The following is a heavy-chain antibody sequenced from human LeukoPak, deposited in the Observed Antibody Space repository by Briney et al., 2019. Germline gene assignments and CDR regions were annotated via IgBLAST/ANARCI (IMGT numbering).Heavy chain of an antibody. J-gene: IGHJ6*03. D-gene: IGHD2/OR15-2a*01. CDR1: GGSISSYY. CDR3: ASVRGLKGCYMDG. Sequence: SETLSLTCTVSGGSISSYYCSWIRQPAGQGLGLSGRIDATGSTNDHPSPNSRVTMSLDTSKHQFSLKLSSVTAAHTAVYYCASVRGLKGCYMDGWGKGTTVTVSS. V-gene: IGHV4-4*07. CDR2: IDATGST.